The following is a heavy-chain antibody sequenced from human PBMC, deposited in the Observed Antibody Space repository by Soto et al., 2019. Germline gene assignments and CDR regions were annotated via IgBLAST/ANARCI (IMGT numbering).Heavy chain of an antibody. V-gene: IGHV3-33*01. D-gene: IGHD4-17*01. CDR1: GFTFSSYG. J-gene: IGHJ6*02. Sequence: QVQLVESGGGVVQPGRSLRLSCAASGFTFSSYGMHWVRQAPGKGLEWVAVIWYDGSNKYYADSVKGRFTISRDNSKNTLYLQMNSLRAEDTAVYYYAREGTVTFPGYYGMDVWGQGTTVTVSS. CDR3: AREGTVTFPGYYGMDV. CDR2: IWYDGSNK.